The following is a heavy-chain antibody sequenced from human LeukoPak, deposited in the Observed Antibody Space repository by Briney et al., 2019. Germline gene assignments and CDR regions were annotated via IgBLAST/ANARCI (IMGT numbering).Heavy chain of an antibody. D-gene: IGHD3-10*01. J-gene: IGHJ5*02. CDR1: GGTFSSYA. V-gene: IGHV1-69*05. CDR3: ARAMVRGVIIPNWFDP. Sequence: SVKVSCKASGGTFSSYATSWVRQAPGQGLEWMGGIIPIFGTANYAQKFQGRVTITTDESTSTAYMELSSLRSEDTAVYYCARAMVRGVIIPNWFDPWGQGTLVTVSS. CDR2: IIPIFGTA.